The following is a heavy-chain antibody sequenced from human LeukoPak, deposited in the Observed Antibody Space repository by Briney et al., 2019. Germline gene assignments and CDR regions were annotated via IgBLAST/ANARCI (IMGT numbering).Heavy chain of an antibody. Sequence: GGSLRLSCAASGFTFSSYAMSWVRQAPGKGLEWVSVIYSGGSTYYADSVKGRFTISRDNSKNTLYLQMNSLRAEDTAVYYCASSSSWYEDAFDIWGQGTMVTVSS. V-gene: IGHV3-66*01. CDR2: IYSGGST. J-gene: IGHJ3*02. CDR3: ASSSSWYEDAFDI. CDR1: GFTFSSYA. D-gene: IGHD6-13*01.